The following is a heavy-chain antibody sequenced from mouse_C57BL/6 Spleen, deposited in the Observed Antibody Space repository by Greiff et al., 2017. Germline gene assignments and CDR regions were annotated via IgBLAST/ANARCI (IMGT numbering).Heavy chain of an antibody. Sequence: VQLQQSGAELVRPGSSVKLSCKASGYTFTSYWMHWVKQRPIQGLEWIGNIDPSDSETHYNQKFKDKATLTVDKSSSTAYMQLSSLTSEDSAVYYCARGTTVVATVYYFDYWGQGTTLTVSS. CDR1: GYTFTSYW. V-gene: IGHV1-52*01. CDR3: ARGTTVVATVYYFDY. D-gene: IGHD1-1*01. J-gene: IGHJ2*01. CDR2: IDPSDSET.